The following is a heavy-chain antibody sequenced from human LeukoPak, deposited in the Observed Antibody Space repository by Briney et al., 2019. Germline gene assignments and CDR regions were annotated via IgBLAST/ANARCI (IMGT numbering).Heavy chain of an antibody. CDR2: VYYTGRT. D-gene: IGHD3-22*01. CDR3: ARDNGPVVVREFPHFYYYMDV. V-gene: IGHV4-59*01. Sequence: SETLSLSCSVSGCSISSYNWRWVRQPPGKGLEWIGGVYYTGRTNSNPSIKSRVTISVDTSKNQFSLNLSSVTAADTAVYYCARDNGPVVVREFPHFYYYMDVWGKGTTVTVSS. J-gene: IGHJ6*03. CDR1: GCSISSYN.